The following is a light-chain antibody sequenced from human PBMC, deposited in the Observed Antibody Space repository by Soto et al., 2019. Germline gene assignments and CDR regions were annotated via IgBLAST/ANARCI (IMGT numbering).Light chain of an antibody. CDR2: GAS. J-gene: IGKJ1*01. CDR1: QTISSY. Sequence: DIQMTQSPSSLSASVGDRITITCRPSQTISSYLSWYQQKPGKPPTLLIYGASSLQTGVPSRFSGSGSGTDFTLTISSLQPEDFATYFCQQSYITPWTFGQGTQVEVK. CDR3: QQSYITPWT. V-gene: IGKV1-39*01.